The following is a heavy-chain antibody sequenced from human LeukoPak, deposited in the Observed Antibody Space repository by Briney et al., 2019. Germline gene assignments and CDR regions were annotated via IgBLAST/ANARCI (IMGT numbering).Heavy chain of an antibody. CDR1: GFTFRDYG. J-gene: IGHJ4*02. CDR2: ISPDGNEK. D-gene: IGHD6-19*01. Sequence: GGSLRLTCAASGFTFRDYGMHWVRQAPGKGLEWVAVISPDGNEKYYTDSMKGRFTISRDNSKNTLSLQMDSLRAEDTAVYYCAKDVEAGPNPIDIWGQGTVVTVSS. V-gene: IGHV3-30*18. CDR3: AKDVEAGPNPIDI.